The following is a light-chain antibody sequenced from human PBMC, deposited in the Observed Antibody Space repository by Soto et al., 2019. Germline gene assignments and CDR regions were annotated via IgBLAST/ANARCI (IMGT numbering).Light chain of an antibody. Sequence: QSALTQPASVSGSPGQSITISCTGTSSDVGGYNYVSWYQQRPGKAPKLMIYDVSNRPSGVSNRFSGSKSGNTASLTISGLQAEDEADYYCRSYTSSSTPYVFGTGTKVTVL. CDR1: SSDVGGYNY. V-gene: IGLV2-14*01. CDR3: RSYTSSSTPYV. J-gene: IGLJ1*01. CDR2: DVS.